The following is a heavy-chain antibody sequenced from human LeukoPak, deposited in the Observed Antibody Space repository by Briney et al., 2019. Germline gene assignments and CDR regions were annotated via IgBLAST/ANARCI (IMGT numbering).Heavy chain of an antibody. Sequence: RGESLEISCKGSGYSFTSYWIGCVRQLPGKGLEWMGIIYPGDSDTRYSPSFQGQVTISADKSISTAYLQWSSLKASDTAMYYCARRSRIAVAGYFDYWGQGTLVTVSS. CDR1: GYSFTSYW. V-gene: IGHV5-51*01. CDR3: ARRSRIAVAGYFDY. D-gene: IGHD6-19*01. J-gene: IGHJ4*02. CDR2: IYPGDSDT.